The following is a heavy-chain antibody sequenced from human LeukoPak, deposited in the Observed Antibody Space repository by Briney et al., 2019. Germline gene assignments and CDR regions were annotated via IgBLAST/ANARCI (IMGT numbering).Heavy chain of an antibody. CDR3: ARTYYYDSSGYVYFQH. Sequence: ASVKVSCKASGGTFSSYAISWVRQAPGQGLEWMGGIIPIFGTANYAQKFQGRVTITADESTSTAYMELSSLRSKDTAVYYCARTYYYDSSGYVYFQHWGRGTLVTVSS. CDR1: GGTFSSYA. J-gene: IGHJ1*01. D-gene: IGHD3-22*01. CDR2: IIPIFGTA. V-gene: IGHV1-69*13.